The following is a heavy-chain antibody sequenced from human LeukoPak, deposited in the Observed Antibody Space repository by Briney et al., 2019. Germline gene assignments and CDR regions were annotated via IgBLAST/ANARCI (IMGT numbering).Heavy chain of an antibody. CDR2: IRSKVYCGTT. CDR1: GFTFGDCA. CDR3: TTTPPGGYYDSSGYPDY. J-gene: IGHJ4*02. V-gene: IGHV3-49*04. D-gene: IGHD3-22*01. Sequence: GGSLRLSCTASGFTFGDCAMRWVRQAPGKGLEWVGFIRSKVYCGTTHYAAYVSGSFTISRDEPKNIAYLQLNSLIAEDTGVYYCTTTPPGGYYDSSGYPDYWGQGTLVTVSS.